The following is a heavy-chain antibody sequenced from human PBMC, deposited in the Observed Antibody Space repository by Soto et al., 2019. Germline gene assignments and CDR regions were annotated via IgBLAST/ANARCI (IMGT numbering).Heavy chain of an antibody. CDR3: AKDSREYNPYDYI. CDR2: IIPNLGIA. J-gene: IGHJ4*02. D-gene: IGHD5-12*01. Sequence: ASVKVSCKASGGTFSSYTISWVRQAPGQGLEWMGRIIPNLGIANYAQKFQGRVTITADKSTSTAYMELSSLRSEDTAVYYCAKDSREYNPYDYIGGQGTLVPVSS. CDR1: GGTFSSYT. V-gene: IGHV1-69*04.